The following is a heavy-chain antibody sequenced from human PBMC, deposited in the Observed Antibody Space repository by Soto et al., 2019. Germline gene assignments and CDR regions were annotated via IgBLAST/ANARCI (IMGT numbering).Heavy chain of an antibody. Sequence: PGGSLRLSCAASGFTFDDYAMHWVRQAPGKGLEWVSGISWNSGSIGYADSVKGRFTISRDNAKNSLYLQMNSLRAEDTALYYCAKDMVRGVINAYFDYWGQGTLVTVSS. CDR2: ISWNSGSI. J-gene: IGHJ4*02. CDR1: GFTFDDYA. D-gene: IGHD3-10*01. CDR3: AKDMVRGVINAYFDY. V-gene: IGHV3-9*01.